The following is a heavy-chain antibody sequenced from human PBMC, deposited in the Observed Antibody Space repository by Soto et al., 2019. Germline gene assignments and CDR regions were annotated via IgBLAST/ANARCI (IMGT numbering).Heavy chain of an antibody. CDR1: GYTFTSYG. CDR2: ISAYNGNT. CDR3: ARGEAARPFYYYYYGMDV. Sequence: ASVKVSCKASGYTFTSYGISWVRQAPGQGLEWMGWISAYNGNTNYAQKIQGRVTMTTDTSTSTAYMELRSLRSDDTAVYYCARGEAARPFYYYYYGMDVWGQGTTVTVSS. D-gene: IGHD6-6*01. J-gene: IGHJ6*02. V-gene: IGHV1-18*01.